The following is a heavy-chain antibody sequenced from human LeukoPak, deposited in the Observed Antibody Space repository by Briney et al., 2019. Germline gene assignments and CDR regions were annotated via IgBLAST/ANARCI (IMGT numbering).Heavy chain of an antibody. Sequence: PGRSLRLSCAASGSTFSSYAMHWVRQAPGKGLEWVAVISYDGSNKYYADSVKGRFTISRDNSKNTLYLQMNSLRAEDTAVYYCARAGVEQQLVFFDYWGQGTLVTVSS. CDR1: GSTFSSYA. V-gene: IGHV3-30*04. J-gene: IGHJ4*02. CDR2: ISYDGSNK. D-gene: IGHD6-13*01. CDR3: ARAGVEQQLVFFDY.